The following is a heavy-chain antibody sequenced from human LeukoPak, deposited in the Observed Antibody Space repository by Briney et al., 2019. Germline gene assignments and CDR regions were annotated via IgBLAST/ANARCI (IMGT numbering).Heavy chain of an antibody. CDR2: IYHSGST. V-gene: IGHV4-30-2*01. CDR1: GGSISSGGYS. CDR3: ARDMNGMDV. J-gene: IGHJ6*02. Sequence: SETLSLTCAVSGGSISSGGYSWSWIRQPPGKGLEWIGYIYHSGSTYYNPSLKSRVTISVDRSKNQFSLKLSSMTAADTAVYYCARDMNGMDVWGQGTTVTVSS. D-gene: IGHD3-16*01.